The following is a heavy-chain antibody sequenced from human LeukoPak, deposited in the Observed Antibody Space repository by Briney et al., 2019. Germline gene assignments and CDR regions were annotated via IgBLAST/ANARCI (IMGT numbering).Heavy chain of an antibody. CDR3: ARALRPEIYYYYMDV. J-gene: IGHJ6*03. V-gene: IGHV4-39*07. D-gene: IGHD4-17*01. CDR2: IYYSGST. Sequence: SQTLSLTCTVSGGSISSSSYYWGWIRQPPGKGLEWIGSIYYSGSTNYNPSLKSRVTISVDTSKNQFSLKLSSVTAADTAVYYCARALRPEIYYYYMDVWGKGTTVTVSS. CDR1: GGSISSSSYY.